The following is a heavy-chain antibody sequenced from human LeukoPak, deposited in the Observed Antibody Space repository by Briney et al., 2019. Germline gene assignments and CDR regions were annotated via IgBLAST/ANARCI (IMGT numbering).Heavy chain of an antibody. CDR2: ISSYDGNT. D-gene: IGHD2-8*01. V-gene: IGHV1-18*01. Sequence: ASVKVSCKASGSTFSGYGINWVRQAPGQGLEWMGWISSYDGNTNYAQKLQGRVTMTTDTSTSTAYMELRTLRSDDTAMYYCARSFCTNNGCYRPIDYWGQGTLVTVSS. CDR1: GSTFSGYG. J-gene: IGHJ4*02. CDR3: ARSFCTNNGCYRPIDY.